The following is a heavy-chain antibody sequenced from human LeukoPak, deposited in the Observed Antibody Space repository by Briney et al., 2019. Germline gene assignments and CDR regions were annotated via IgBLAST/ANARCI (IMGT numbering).Heavy chain of an antibody. Sequence: GGSLRLSCTASGLSLSNYDIHWVRQAPGKGLEWVAFIRYDGNYNYYADIVKGRFTISRDNAKKSLYLQMNSLRVEDTGVYYCASWGEGALDNWGQGTLVTVSS. CDR3: ASWGEGALDN. D-gene: IGHD1-26*01. CDR2: IRYDGNYN. CDR1: GLSLSNYD. J-gene: IGHJ4*02. V-gene: IGHV3-30*02.